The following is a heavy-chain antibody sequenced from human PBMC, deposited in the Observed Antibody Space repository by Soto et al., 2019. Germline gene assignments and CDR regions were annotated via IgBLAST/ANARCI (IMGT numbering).Heavy chain of an antibody. D-gene: IGHD3-16*01. CDR1: GYTFSNYG. CDR3: ARMATFGSLNWFDP. Sequence: GASVKVSCKASGYTFSNYGVNWVRQAPGQGLEWLGYIMAYNNNPHYAQKFVGRVTMTADTSTSTAFLELRSLTSDDTAIYYCARMATFGSLNWFDPWGQGTLVTVSS. CDR2: IMAYNNNP. J-gene: IGHJ5*02. V-gene: IGHV1-18*01.